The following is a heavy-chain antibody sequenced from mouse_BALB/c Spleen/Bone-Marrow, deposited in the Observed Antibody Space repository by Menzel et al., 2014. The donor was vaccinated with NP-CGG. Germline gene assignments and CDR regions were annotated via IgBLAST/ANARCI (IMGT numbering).Heavy chain of an antibody. CDR2: IRKEANGYTT. Sequence: EVKLVESGGGLVQPGGSLRLSCATSGFPFTDYYMTWVRQPSGKALEWLSFIRKEANGYTTEYSASVKGRFTISRDNSQSILYLQMNTLRPEDSATYYCARDNGSSPSYWFFNVWGAGTTVTVSS. CDR1: GFPFTDYY. V-gene: IGHV7-3*02. CDR3: ARDNGSSPSYWFFNV. J-gene: IGHJ1*01. D-gene: IGHD1-1*01.